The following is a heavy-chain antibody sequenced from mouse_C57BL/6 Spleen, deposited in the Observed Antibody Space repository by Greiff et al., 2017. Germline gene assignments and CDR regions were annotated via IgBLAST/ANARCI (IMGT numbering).Heavy chain of an antibody. D-gene: IGHD2-3*01. V-gene: IGHV1-26*01. J-gene: IGHJ4*01. CDR1: GYTFTDYY. Sequence: VQLQQSGPELVKPGASVKISCKASGYTFTDYYMNWVKQSHGKSLEWIGDINPNNGGTSYNQKFKGKATLTVDKSSSTAHMELRSLTSEDSAVYYCARYGWLLYAMDYWGQGTSVTVSS. CDR2: INPNNGGT. CDR3: ARYGWLLYAMDY.